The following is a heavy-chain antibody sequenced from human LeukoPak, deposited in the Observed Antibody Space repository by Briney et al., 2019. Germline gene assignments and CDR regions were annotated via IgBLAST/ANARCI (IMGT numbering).Heavy chain of an antibody. CDR1: GLTFSNYA. D-gene: IGHD6-19*01. CDR3: AKFQGACRGWYRNEEY. Sequence: GGSLRLSCAASGLTFSNYAMSWVRQAPGKGLEWVAAISGSGDSTYYADSVKGRFTISRDNSKNTLSLQVNSLRAEDTAVYFCAKFQGACRGWYRNEEYRGQGTLVTVSS. J-gene: IGHJ4*02. CDR2: ISGSGDST. V-gene: IGHV3-23*01.